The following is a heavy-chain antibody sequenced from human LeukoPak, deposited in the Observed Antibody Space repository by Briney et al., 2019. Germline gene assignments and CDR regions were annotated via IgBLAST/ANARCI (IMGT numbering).Heavy chain of an antibody. Sequence: SETLSLTCAVSGYSISSGYYWGWIRPPPGKGLEWIGSIYHSGSTYYNPSLKSRVTISVDTSKNQFSLKLSSVTAAGTAVYYCARDHIVVANYYFYYYGMGVWGKGTTVTVSS. V-gene: IGHV4-38-2*02. D-gene: IGHD2-15*01. CDR3: ARDHIVVANYYFYYYGMGV. CDR2: IYHSGST. J-gene: IGHJ6*04. CDR1: GYSISSGYY.